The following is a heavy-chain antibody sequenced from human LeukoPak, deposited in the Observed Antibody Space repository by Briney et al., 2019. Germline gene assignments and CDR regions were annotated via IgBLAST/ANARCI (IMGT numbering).Heavy chain of an antibody. CDR2: IYYSGST. J-gene: IGHJ4*02. Sequence: SETLSLTCTVSGGSISSYYWSWIRQPPGKGLEWIGYIYYSGSTNYNPSLKSRVTISVDTSKNQFSLRLSSVTAADTAVYYCARMGHSSTDYWGQGTLVTVSS. CDR3: ARMGHSSTDY. V-gene: IGHV4-59*08. D-gene: IGHD6-13*01. CDR1: GGSISSYY.